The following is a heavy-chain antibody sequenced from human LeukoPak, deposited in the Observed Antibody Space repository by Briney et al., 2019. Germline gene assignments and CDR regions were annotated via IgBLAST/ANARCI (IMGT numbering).Heavy chain of an antibody. V-gene: IGHV3-49*03. CDR3: TRGYSYGYY. CDR1: GFTFGDYA. D-gene: IGHD5-18*01. CDR2: IRSKDYGGTT. Sequence: GGSLRLSCTASGFTFGDYAMNWFRQAPGKGLEWVGFIRSKDYGGTTECAASVKGRFTISRDDSKSIAYLQMNSLKTEDTAVYYCTRGYSYGYYWGQGTLVTVSS. J-gene: IGHJ4*02.